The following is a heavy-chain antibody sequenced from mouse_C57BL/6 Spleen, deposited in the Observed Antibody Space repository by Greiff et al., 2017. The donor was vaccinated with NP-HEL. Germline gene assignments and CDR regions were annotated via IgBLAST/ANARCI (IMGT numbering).Heavy chain of an antibody. D-gene: IGHD2-3*01. Sequence: QVQLQQPGAELVKPGASVKLSCKASGYTFTSYWMHWVKQRPGQGLEWIGMIHPNSGSTNYNEKFKSKATLTVDKSSSTAYMQLSSLTSEDSAVYYCARNGYYEGFAYWGQGTLVTVSA. CDR1: GYTFTSYW. CDR2: IHPNSGST. J-gene: IGHJ3*01. CDR3: ARNGYYEGFAY. V-gene: IGHV1-64*01.